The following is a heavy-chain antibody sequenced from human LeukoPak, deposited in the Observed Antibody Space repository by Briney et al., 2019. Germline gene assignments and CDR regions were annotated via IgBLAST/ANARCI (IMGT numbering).Heavy chain of an antibody. Sequence: GGSLRLSCAASGFTFSTFAMIWVRQPPGKGLEWVSSIFPSGGEIHYADSVRGRFTISRDNSKSTLSLQMNSLRAEDTAVYYCARLLRYFDWLEPNWFDPWGQGTLVTVSS. CDR3: ARLLRYFDWLEPNWFDP. J-gene: IGHJ5*02. D-gene: IGHD3-9*01. CDR2: IFPSGGEI. CDR1: GFTFSTFA. V-gene: IGHV3-23*01.